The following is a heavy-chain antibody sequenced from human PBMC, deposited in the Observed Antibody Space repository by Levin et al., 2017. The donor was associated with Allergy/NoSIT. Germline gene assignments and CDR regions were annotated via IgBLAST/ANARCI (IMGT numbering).Heavy chain of an antibody. CDR2: ISSSSSYT. J-gene: IGHJ4*02. CDR1: GFTFSDYY. Sequence: GGSLRLSCAASGFTFSDYYMSWIRQAPGKGLEWVSYISSSSSYTNYADSVKGRFTISRDNAKNSLHLQMNSLRAEDTAVYYCASGIQLWFFDYWGQGTLVTVSS. CDR3: ASGIQLWFFDY. D-gene: IGHD5-18*01. V-gene: IGHV3-11*03.